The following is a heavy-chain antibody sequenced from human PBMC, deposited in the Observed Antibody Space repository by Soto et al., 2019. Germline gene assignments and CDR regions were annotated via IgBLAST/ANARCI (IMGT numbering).Heavy chain of an antibody. Sequence: SETLSLTCTVSGGSISSSSYYWGWIRQPPGKGLEWIGSIYYSGSTYYNPSLKSRVTISVDTSKNQFSLKLSSVTAADTAVYYCARRKSSSWGTTYYYYYVDVWGKGTTVTVSS. CDR1: GGSISSSSYY. CDR2: IYYSGST. CDR3: ARRKSSSWGTTYYYYYVDV. J-gene: IGHJ6*03. D-gene: IGHD6-13*01. V-gene: IGHV4-39*01.